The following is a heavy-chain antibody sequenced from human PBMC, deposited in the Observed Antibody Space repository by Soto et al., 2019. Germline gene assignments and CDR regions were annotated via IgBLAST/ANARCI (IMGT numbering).Heavy chain of an antibody. CDR1: GGTFSSYT. D-gene: IGHD2-15*01. CDR3: AISDCSGGSCYFGYFQH. J-gene: IGHJ1*01. V-gene: IGHV1-69*02. CDR2: IIPILGIA. Sequence: ASVKVSCKASGGTFSSYTISWVRQAPGQGLEWMGRIIPILGIANYAQKFQGRVTITADKSTSTAYMGLSSLRSEDTAVYYCAISDCSGGSCYFGYFQHWGQGTLVTVSS.